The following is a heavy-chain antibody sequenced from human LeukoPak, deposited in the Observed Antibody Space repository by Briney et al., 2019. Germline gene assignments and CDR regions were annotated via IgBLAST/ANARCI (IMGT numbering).Heavy chain of an antibody. CDR3: XXLTTEDXFDI. V-gene: IGHV2-5*01. CDR1: GFSLSTSGVG. Sequence: KESGPTLVKPTPTLTLTCTFSGFSLSTSGVGVGWIRQPPGKDLEWLALVYWNDDKRYSPSLKSSLTITKGTSKNQAVLTMTNMXPXXTATYYCXXLTTEDXFDIWGQXTMVTVSS. J-gene: IGHJ3*02. CDR2: VYWNDDK. D-gene: IGHD4-17*01.